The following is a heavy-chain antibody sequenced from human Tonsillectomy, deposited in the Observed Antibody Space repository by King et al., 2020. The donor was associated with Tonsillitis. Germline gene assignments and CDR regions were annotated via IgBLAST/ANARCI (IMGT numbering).Heavy chain of an antibody. CDR3: ARDLFSCQEYYDSWGGPAAKNYYSYGMDV. D-gene: IGHD3-3*01. V-gene: IGHV3-30*04. Sequence: VQLVQSGGGVVPPGRSLRLSCAASGFTFSGYAIHWVRQAPGQGLEWVAVTSYDGTNKYYADSVKGRFTISRDSSKNTLYLQMNSLRSEDTAVYYCARDLFSCQEYYDSWGGPAAKNYYSYGMDVWGQGPTFIVSS. CDR2: TSYDGTNK. CDR1: GFTFSGYA. J-gene: IGHJ6*02.